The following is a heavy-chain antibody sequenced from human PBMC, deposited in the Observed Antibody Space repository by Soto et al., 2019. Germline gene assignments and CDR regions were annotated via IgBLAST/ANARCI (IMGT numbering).Heavy chain of an antibody. D-gene: IGHD6-13*01. V-gene: IGHV3-74*01. CDR3: ARIPPGWGGEQLVLDY. CDR1: GFTFSSFW. CDR2: INSDGSTT. J-gene: IGHJ4*02. Sequence: EVQLVESGGGLVQPGGSLRLSCAASGFTFSSFWMHWVRQAPGKGLVWVSRINSDGSTTSYADSVKGRFTISRDNAKNMRYLQMNSLRAEDTAVYYCARIPPGWGGEQLVLDYWGQGTLVTVSS.